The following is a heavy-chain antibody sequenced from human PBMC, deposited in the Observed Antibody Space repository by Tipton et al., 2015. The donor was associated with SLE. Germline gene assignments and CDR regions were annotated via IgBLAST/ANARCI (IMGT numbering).Heavy chain of an antibody. CDR2: ISYSGST. Sequence: TLSLTCSVSDGSINNGDYYWTWIRQPPGKGLEWIGYISYSGSTYYNPSLKSRVTISEDTSNNQFSLKLSSVTAADTAVYYCARDDCSRTSCYKGLGYFDYWGQGILVTVSS. J-gene: IGHJ4*02. CDR3: ARDDCSRTSCYKGLGYFDY. D-gene: IGHD2-2*02. CDR1: DGSINNGDYY. V-gene: IGHV4-31*03.